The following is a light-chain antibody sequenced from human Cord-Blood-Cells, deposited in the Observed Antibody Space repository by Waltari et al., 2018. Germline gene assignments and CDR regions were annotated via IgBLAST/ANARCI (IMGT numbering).Light chain of an antibody. J-gene: IGLJ3*02. Sequence: QSVLTQPPSASGTPGQRVTISCSGSSSNIGSNYVYWYQQLPGPAPKHLIYRNNQRPSGVPDLCSGSKSGTSASLAISGRRSEDEADYYCAAWDDSLSGRVFGGGTKLTVL. CDR3: AAWDDSLSGRV. CDR2: RNN. CDR1: SSNIGSNY. V-gene: IGLV1-47*01.